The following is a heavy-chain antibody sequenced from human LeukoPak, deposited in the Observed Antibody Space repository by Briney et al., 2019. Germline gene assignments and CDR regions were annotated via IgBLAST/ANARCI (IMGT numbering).Heavy chain of an antibody. CDR2: IKQDGSEK. CDR1: GFTFSSYW. D-gene: IGHD2-21*02. CDR3: ARALGVSGVDCYSDY. V-gene: IGHV3-7*01. Sequence: GGSLRLSCAASGFTFSSYWMSWVRQAPGKGLECVANIKQDGSEKYYVDSVKGRFTISRDNAKNSLYLQMNSLRAEDTAVYYCARALGVSGVDCYSDYWGQGTLVTVSS. J-gene: IGHJ4*02.